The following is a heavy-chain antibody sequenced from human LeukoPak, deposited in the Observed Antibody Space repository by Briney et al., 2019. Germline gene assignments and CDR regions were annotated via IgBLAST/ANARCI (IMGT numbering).Heavy chain of an antibody. J-gene: IGHJ3*02. CDR3: ARGWYDSNVGVSPQNAFDI. CDR1: GFTFSSYE. D-gene: IGHD3-22*01. V-gene: IGHV3-48*03. Sequence: GGSLRLSCAASGFTFSSYEMNWVRQAPGKGLEWVSYISTSGSTIYYADSVKGRFTISRDNAKNSLYLQMNSLRAEDTAVYYCARGWYDSNVGVSPQNAFDIWGQGTMVTVSS. CDR2: ISTSGSTI.